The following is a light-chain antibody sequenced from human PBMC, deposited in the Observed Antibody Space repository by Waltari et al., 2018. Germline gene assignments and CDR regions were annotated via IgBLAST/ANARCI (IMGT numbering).Light chain of an antibody. V-gene: IGLV2-8*01. Sequence: QSALTQPPSASGSPGQSVAISCTGTSSDVGGYNYVSWYQQHPGKAPKLMIYEVNKRPSGVPDRFSGSKSGNPASLTVSGLQAEDEADYYCSSYAGSDIWVFGGGTRLTVL. J-gene: IGLJ3*02. CDR1: SSDVGGYNY. CDR2: EVN. CDR3: SSYAGSDIWV.